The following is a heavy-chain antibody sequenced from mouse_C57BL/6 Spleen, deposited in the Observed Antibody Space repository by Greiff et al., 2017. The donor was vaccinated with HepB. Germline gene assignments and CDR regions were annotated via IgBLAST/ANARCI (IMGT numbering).Heavy chain of an antibody. CDR1: GYTFTSYW. CDR2: IDPSDSYT. V-gene: IGHV1-69*01. J-gene: IGHJ2*01. CDR3: ARRYGFYYFDY. D-gene: IGHD1-1*01. Sequence: QVQLQQPGAELVMPGASVKLSCKASGYTFTSYWMHWVKQRPGQGLEWIGEIDPSDSYTNYNQKFKVKSTLTVDKSSSTAYMQLSSLTSEDSAVYYCARRYGFYYFDYWGQGTTLTVSS.